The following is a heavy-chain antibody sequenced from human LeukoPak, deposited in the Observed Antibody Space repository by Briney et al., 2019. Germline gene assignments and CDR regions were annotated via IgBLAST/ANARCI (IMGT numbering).Heavy chain of an antibody. CDR2: IYNDGNT. Sequence: GGSLRLSCAASGFTFSSYSMNWVRQAPGKGLEWVSVIYNDGNTYYADSVKGRFTLSRENSKNTLYLQMNSLRVEDTAVYYCARLNGGYEGWYFDFWGRGTQVIVSS. V-gene: IGHV3-66*04. CDR1: GFTFSSYS. J-gene: IGHJ2*01. D-gene: IGHD5-12*01. CDR3: ARLNGGYEGWYFDF.